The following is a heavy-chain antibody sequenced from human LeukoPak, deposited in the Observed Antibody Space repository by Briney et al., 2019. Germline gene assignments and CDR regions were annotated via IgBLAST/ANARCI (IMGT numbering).Heavy chain of an antibody. J-gene: IGHJ3*02. Sequence: PGGSLRLSCAGSGFTFSRYWMNWVRQTPGKGLEWVANIKEDGSETYYVDSVKGRFTISRDNARNSLFLQMNNLRAEDTAVYYCARGGVTWAFDIWGQGTMVTVSS. CDR1: GFTFSRYW. V-gene: IGHV3-7*05. CDR2: IKEDGSET. CDR3: ARGGVTWAFDI. D-gene: IGHD2-21*02.